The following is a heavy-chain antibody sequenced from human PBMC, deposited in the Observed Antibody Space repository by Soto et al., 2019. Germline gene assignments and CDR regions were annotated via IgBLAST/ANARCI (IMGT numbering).Heavy chain of an antibody. Sequence: SETRSLTCTVSGGSISSGGSYWSGIRQHPGKGLEWIGYIYYSGSTYYNPSLKSRVTISVDTSKNRFSLKLCSVPAADTAVYYCARAVITTVEGAFDIWGQGTMVTVSS. CDR1: GGSISSGGSY. CDR2: IYYSGST. D-gene: IGHD3-22*01. V-gene: IGHV4-31*03. CDR3: ARAVITTVEGAFDI. J-gene: IGHJ3*02.